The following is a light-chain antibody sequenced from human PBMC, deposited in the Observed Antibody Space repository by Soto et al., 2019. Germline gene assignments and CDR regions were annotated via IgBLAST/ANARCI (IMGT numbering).Light chain of an antibody. CDR2: DVS. V-gene: IGKV1-13*02. CDR1: QAIGSA. J-gene: IGKJ4*01. CDR3: QQSRISLT. Sequence: AIHLTQSPSSLSASVGDRVTITCRASQAIGSALAWYQQRPGRSPKLLIYDVSILESGVPSRFAGSGSGADFTLTISGLQPEDIATYYCQQSRISLTFGAWTKWRS.